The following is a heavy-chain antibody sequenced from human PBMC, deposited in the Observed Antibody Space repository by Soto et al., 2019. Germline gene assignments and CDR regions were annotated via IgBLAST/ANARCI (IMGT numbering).Heavy chain of an antibody. CDR3: ARDCSSGWYRWVNWFDP. J-gene: IGHJ5*02. D-gene: IGHD6-19*01. CDR2: INPNSGGT. V-gene: IGHV1-2*02. Sequence: QVQLVQSGAEVKKPGASVKVSCKASGYTFTGYYMHWVRQAPGQGLEWMGWINPNSGGTNYAQKFQGRVTMTRDTSISTAYIELSRLRSDDTAVYYCARDCSSGWYRWVNWFDPWGQGTLVTVSS. CDR1: GYTFTGYY.